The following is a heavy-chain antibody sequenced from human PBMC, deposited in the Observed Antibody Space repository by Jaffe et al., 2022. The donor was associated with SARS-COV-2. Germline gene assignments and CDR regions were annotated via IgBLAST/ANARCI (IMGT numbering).Heavy chain of an antibody. CDR1: GFIFNNYA. J-gene: IGHJ6*02. Sequence: EVHLLDSGGGLVQPGGSLRLSCVASGFIFNNYAMNWVRQAPGKGLEWVSTITGSGGSTYYADSVKGRFTISRDNSENTLYLQMNSLRAEDTAIYYCAKGRTIFGVLNPSYYYALDVWGQGTAVTVSS. V-gene: IGHV3-23*01. CDR3: AKGRTIFGVLNPSYYYALDV. CDR2: ITGSGGST. D-gene: IGHD3-3*01.